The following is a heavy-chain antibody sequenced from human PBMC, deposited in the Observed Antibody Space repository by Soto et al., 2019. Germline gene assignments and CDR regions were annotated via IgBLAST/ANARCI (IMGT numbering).Heavy chain of an antibody. Sequence: GGSLRLSCAASGFTFSSYAMSWVRQAPGKGLEWVSAISGSGGSTYYADSVKGRFTISRDNSKNTLYLQMNSLRAEDTAVYYCAKVRAGATGAEVDYWGQGTLVTVSS. D-gene: IGHD1-26*01. CDR3: AKVRAGATGAEVDY. J-gene: IGHJ4*02. CDR2: ISGSGGST. V-gene: IGHV3-23*01. CDR1: GFTFSSYA.